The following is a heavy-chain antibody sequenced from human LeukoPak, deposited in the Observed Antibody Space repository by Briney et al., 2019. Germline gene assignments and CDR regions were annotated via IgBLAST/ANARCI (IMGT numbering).Heavy chain of an antibody. CDR1: GFTFSSYW. J-gene: IGHJ4*02. D-gene: IGHD5-12*01. CDR2: VNSDGSST. Sequence: GGSLRLSCAASGFTFSSYWMHWVRQAPGKGLVWVSRVNSDGSSTTYADSVKGRFTISRDNAKNTLYLQMNSLRAEDTAVYYCARDGYSGSDALWGQGTLVTVSS. V-gene: IGHV3-74*01. CDR3: ARDGYSGSDAL.